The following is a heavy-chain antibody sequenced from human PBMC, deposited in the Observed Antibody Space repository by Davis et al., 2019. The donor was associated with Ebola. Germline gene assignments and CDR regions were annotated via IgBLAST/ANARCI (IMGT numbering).Heavy chain of an antibody. J-gene: IGHJ6*02. D-gene: IGHD6-25*01. V-gene: IGHV4-34*01. CDR1: GGSFSGYY. Sequence: PSETLSLTCAVYGGSFSGYYWSWIRQPPGKGLEWIGEINHSGSTNYNPSLKSRVTISVDTSKNQFSLKLSSVTAADTAVYYCARHGGYAHSRAYYYGMDVWGQGTTVTVSS. CDR3: ARHGGYAHSRAYYYGMDV. CDR2: INHSGST.